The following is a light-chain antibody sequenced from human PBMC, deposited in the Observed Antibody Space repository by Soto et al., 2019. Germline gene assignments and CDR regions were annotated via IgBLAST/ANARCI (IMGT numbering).Light chain of an antibody. CDR2: EGI. V-gene: IGLV2-23*01. CDR3: CSYVGATNYV. CDR1: SSTVGGFNV. J-gene: IGLJ1*01. Sequence: QSVLGHPASVSWSPGHSITISCTGTSSTVGGFNVVSWYQQHPGKAPKVIIYEGIKRPSGVSNRFSGSNSGSTASLTISGLQAEEEADYYCCSYVGATNYVFGTGTKVTVL.